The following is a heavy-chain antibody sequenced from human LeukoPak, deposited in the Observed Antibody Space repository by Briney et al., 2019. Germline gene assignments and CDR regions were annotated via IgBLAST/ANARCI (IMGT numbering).Heavy chain of an antibody. CDR1: VYTCTSYS. V-gene: IGHV1-18*01. J-gene: IGHJ4*02. CDR2: ISTYNGNT. D-gene: IGHD1-1*01. Sequence: GASEKVSFTASVYTCTSYSITWVRHGPGQGLEWRGCISTYNGNTYYAQKFQDRVTLTTDTSTTTAYLELRSLISDDTAVYFCARGNWNDPKVHSDYWGQGTLVTVST. CDR3: ARGNWNDPKVHSDY.